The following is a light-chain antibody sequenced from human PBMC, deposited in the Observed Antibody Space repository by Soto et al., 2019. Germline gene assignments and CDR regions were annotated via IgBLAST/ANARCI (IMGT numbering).Light chain of an antibody. J-gene: IGKJ1*01. V-gene: IGKV3-15*01. CDR2: GAS. Sequence: EIVMTQSPATLSVSPGERATLSCRASQSVSSNLAWYQQKPGQAPRLLIYGASTRATGIPARFSGSGSGTGGTLSMSSLQAEDFAVYYCQLGRTCRQGTKVDI. CDR1: QSVSSN. CDR3: QLGRT.